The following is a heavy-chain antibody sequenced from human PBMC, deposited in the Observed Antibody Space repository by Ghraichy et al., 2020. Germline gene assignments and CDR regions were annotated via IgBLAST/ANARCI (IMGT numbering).Heavy chain of an antibody. Sequence: GESLNISCAASGFTFSSYAMSWVRQAPGKGLEWVSAISGSGGSTYYADSVKGRFTISRDNSKNTLYLQMNSLRAEDTAVYYCAKESHYDFCFDPWGQGTLVTVSS. V-gene: IGHV3-23*01. CDR3: AKESHYDFCFDP. D-gene: IGHD3-3*01. CDR1: GFTFSSYA. J-gene: IGHJ5*02. CDR2: ISGSGGST.